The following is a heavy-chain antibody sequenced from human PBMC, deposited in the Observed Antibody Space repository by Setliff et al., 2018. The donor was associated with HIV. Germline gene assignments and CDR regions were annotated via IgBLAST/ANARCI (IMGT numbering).Heavy chain of an antibody. D-gene: IGHD2-21*02. CDR3: ASRGIVVVTMSMPDEFFVH. CDR2: IFYSGSS. Sequence: SETLSLTCTVSGASISTYYWSWIRQPPGKGLEWIGYIFYSGSSNYNPSLKSRVTMSVDTSKNQFSLNLTSVTAADTATYYCASRGIVVVTMSMPDEFFVHWGHGTLVTVSS. CDR1: GASISTYY. J-gene: IGHJ1*01. V-gene: IGHV4-59*08.